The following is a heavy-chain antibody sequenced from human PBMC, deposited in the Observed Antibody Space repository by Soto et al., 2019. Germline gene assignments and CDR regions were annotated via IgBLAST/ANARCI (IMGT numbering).Heavy chain of an antibody. J-gene: IGHJ6*02. Sequence: PSETLSLTCAVSGGPINSGGYSWSWIRQPPGKGLEWIGYIYHSGSTYKNPSLKSRVTISVDTSKNQLSLKLTSVTAADTAVYYCARGGYLNGMDVWGQGTTVTVSS. CDR1: GGPINSGGYS. V-gene: IGHV4-30-2*01. CDR3: ARGGYLNGMDV. D-gene: IGHD6-13*01. CDR2: IYHSGST.